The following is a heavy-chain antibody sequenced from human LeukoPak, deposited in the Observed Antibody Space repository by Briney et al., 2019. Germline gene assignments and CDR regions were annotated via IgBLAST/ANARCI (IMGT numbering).Heavy chain of an antibody. J-gene: IGHJ4*02. CDR3: ASRSSIWSGYQDTLYYFDS. D-gene: IGHD3-3*01. V-gene: IGHV4-59*01. CDR2: IYYSGST. Sequence: PSETLSLTCTGSGGSISSYYWSWIRQPPGKRLEWIGHIYYSGSTNYNPSLRSRVPISVDTSKNQSSLKLSSVTAAEPAVYHCASRSSIWSGYQDTLYYFDSWGQGTLVTVSS. CDR1: GGSISSYY.